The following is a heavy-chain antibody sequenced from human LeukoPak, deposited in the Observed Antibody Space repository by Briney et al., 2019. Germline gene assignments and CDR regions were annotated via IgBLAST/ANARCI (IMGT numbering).Heavy chain of an antibody. V-gene: IGHV1-2*02. Sequence: ASVRVSCKTSGYTFTDYYLHWVRQAPGQGLEWMGWINPNSGGTNYAQKFQGRVTMTRDTSISTAYMELSRLRSDDTAVYYCARGVETGYFDYWGQGTLVTVSS. D-gene: IGHD5-24*01. J-gene: IGHJ4*02. CDR3: ARGVETGYFDY. CDR2: INPNSGGT. CDR1: GYTFTDYY.